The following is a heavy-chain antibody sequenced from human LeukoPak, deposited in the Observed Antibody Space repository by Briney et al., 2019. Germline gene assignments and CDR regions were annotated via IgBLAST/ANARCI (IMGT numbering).Heavy chain of an antibody. CDR3: VRNTRAPTY. V-gene: IGHV3-11*06. J-gene: IGHJ4*02. CDR2: ISGSKTDT. Sequence: GGSLRLSCATSGFTFTDHYTSWIRQAPGKGLEWVSYISGSKTDTNYADSVKGRFTVSRDNAKNSVYLQMYSLTAEDTAVYYCVRNTRAPTYWGQGVLVTVSS. D-gene: IGHD2-2*02. CDR1: GFTFTDHY.